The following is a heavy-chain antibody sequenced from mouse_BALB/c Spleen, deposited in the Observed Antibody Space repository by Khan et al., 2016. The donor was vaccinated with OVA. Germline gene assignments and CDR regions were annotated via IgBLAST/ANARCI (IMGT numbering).Heavy chain of an antibody. V-gene: IGHV14-3*02. CDR2: IDPANGNT. CDR1: GFNTKDTY. D-gene: IGHD4-1*01. J-gene: IGHJ3*01. CDR3: ARDYWDVFAY. Sequence: EVQLQQSGAELVKPGASVKLSCTASGFNTKDTYMHWVKQRPEQGLEWIGRIDPANGNTKYDPKFQGKATITADTSSNTAYLQLSSLTSEDTAVYYCARDYWDVFAYWGQGTLVTVSA.